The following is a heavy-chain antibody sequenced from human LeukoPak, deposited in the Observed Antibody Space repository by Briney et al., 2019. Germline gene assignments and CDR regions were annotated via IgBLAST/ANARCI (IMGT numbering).Heavy chain of an antibody. V-gene: IGHV4-39*02. J-gene: IGHJ6*03. Sequence: PSETLSLTCTVSGGSISSSYSYWGWIRQPPGKGLEWIGNIYYSGSTYYNPSLKSRVTISVDTSKNHFSLKLNSVTAADTAVYYCARMALWFGESGYMDVWGKGTTVTISS. D-gene: IGHD3-10*01. CDR2: IYYSGST. CDR3: ARMALWFGESGYMDV. CDR1: GGSISSSYSY.